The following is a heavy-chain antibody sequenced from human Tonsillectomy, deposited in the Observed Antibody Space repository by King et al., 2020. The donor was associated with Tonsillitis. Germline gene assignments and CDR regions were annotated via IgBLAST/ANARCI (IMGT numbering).Heavy chain of an antibody. CDR2: ISYYGSNK. V-gene: IGHV3-30*03. J-gene: IGHJ3*02. Sequence: VQLVESGGGVVQPGRSLRLSCAASGFTFSNYGMHWVRQAPGKGLEVVAVISYYGSNKYYADSVKGRFTISRDNSKNTLYLQMNSLRAEDTAVYYCARPIFGVVSGAFDIWGQGTVVTVSS. D-gene: IGHD3-3*01. CDR3: ARPIFGVVSGAFDI. CDR1: GFTFSNYG.